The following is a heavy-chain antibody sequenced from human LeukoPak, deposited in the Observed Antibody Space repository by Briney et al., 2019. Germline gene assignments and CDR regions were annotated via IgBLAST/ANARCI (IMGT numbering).Heavy chain of an antibody. CDR2: INSDGSST. D-gene: IGHD3-10*01. Sequence: GGSLRLSCAASGFTFSSYWMHWVRQAPGKGLVWVSRINSDGSSTSYADSVKGRFTISRDNAKNTLYLQMNSLRAEDTAVYYCAREDGSGGTDYFDYWGQGTLVTVSS. V-gene: IGHV3-74*01. CDR1: GFTFSSYW. J-gene: IGHJ4*02. CDR3: AREDGSGGTDYFDY.